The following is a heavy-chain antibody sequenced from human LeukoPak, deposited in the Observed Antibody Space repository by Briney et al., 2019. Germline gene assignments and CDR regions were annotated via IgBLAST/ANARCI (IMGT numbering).Heavy chain of an antibody. CDR1: GFTFSSYA. D-gene: IGHD2-8*01. CDR2: FSGSGGTT. Sequence: PGGXLRLSCAASGFTFSSYAMNWVRQAPGRGLEWVSGFSGSGGTTYYADSVKGRFTISRDNSKNTLYLQMNSLRAEDTAVYYCANGNRCTSPNCLGYYYFYMDVWGKGTTVTVSS. V-gene: IGHV3-23*01. J-gene: IGHJ6*03. CDR3: ANGNRCTSPNCLGYYYFYMDV.